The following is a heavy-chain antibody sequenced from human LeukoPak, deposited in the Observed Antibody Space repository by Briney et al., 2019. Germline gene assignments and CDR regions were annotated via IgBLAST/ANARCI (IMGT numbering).Heavy chain of an antibody. J-gene: IGHJ4*02. CDR1: GFTFSGYW. CDR2: IIEDGALR. V-gene: IGHV3-7*01. CDR3: ARVGKNGWDFDH. Sequence: GGSLRLSCAASGFTFSGYWMTWVRQAPGKGLEWVANIIEDGALRYYVDSVKGRFTISRDNTKKSLYLQMNSLRAEDTAVYYFARVGKNGWDFDHWGQGTLVTVSS. D-gene: IGHD1-26*01.